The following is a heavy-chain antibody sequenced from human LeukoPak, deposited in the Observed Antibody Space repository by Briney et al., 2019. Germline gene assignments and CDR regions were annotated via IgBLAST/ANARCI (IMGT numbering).Heavy chain of an antibody. J-gene: IGHJ6*03. CDR1: GYTFTTYG. CDR2: INPNSGNT. CDR3: VRGAGATISYYHYYMDV. D-gene: IGHD1-26*01. V-gene: IGHV1-8*03. Sequence: GASVTVSCKASGYTFTTYGISWVRQATGQGLEWVGWINPNSGNTGYAQKFQGRVTITRNTSISTAYMELSSLRSEDTAVYYCVRGAGATISYYHYYMDVWGKGTTVTVSS.